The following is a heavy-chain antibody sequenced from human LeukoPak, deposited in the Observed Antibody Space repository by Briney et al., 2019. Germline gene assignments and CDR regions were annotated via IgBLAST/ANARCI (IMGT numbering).Heavy chain of an antibody. D-gene: IGHD3-10*01. Sequence: SETLSLTCTVSGGSIRSSSYYWGWIRQPPGKGLEWIGSIYYSGSTYYNPSLKSRVTMSVDTSKNQFSLKLSSVTAADTAVYYCARNDYYGSGHYYFDYWGQGTLVTVSS. CDR3: ARNDYYGSGHYYFDY. V-gene: IGHV4-39*07. J-gene: IGHJ4*02. CDR2: IYYSGST. CDR1: GGSIRSSSYY.